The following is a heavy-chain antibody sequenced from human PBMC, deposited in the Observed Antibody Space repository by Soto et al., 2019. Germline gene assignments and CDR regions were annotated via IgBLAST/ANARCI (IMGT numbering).Heavy chain of an antibody. CDR3: ATRLGELSLYLYYFDY. CDR2: ISSSGSTI. CDR1: GFTFSDYY. D-gene: IGHD3-16*02. Sequence: GGSLRLSCAASGFTFSDYYMSWIRQAPGKGLEWVSYISSSGSTIYYADSVKGRFTISRDNAKNSLYLQMNSLRAEDTAVYYCATRLGELSLYLYYFDYWGQGTLVTVS. J-gene: IGHJ4*02. V-gene: IGHV3-11*01.